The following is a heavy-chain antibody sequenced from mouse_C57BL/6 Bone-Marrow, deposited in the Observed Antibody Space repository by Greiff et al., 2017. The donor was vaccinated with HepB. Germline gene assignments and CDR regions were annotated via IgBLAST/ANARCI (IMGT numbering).Heavy chain of an antibody. CDR3: ARMTYDGYYRYYFDY. CDR2: ISSGSSTI. Sequence: EVKVVESGGGLVKPGGSLKLSCAASGFTFSDYGMHWVRQAPEKGLEWVAYISSGSSTIYYADTMKGRFTISRDNAKNTLFLQMTSLRSEDTAMYYCARMTYDGYYRYYFDYWGQGTTLTVSS. V-gene: IGHV5-17*01. D-gene: IGHD2-3*01. J-gene: IGHJ2*01. CDR1: GFTFSDYG.